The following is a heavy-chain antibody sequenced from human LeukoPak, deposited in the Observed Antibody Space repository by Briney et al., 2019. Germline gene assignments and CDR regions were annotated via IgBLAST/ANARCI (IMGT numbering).Heavy chain of an antibody. V-gene: IGHV1-2*02. CDR2: INPNSGGT. J-gene: IGHJ4*02. Sequence: ASVKVSCKDSGYTFTGYYMHWVRQAPGQGLEWMGWINPNSGGTNYAQKFQGRVTMTRDTSISTAYMELSRLRSDDTAVYYCARETMPSGSYVYWGQGTLVTVSS. CDR3: ARETMPSGSYVY. CDR1: GYTFTGYY. D-gene: IGHD1-26*01.